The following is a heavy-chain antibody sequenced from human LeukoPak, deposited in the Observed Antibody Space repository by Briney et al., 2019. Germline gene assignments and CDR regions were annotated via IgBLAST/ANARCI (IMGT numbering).Heavy chain of an antibody. Sequence: GGTLRLSCAASGFTLSRYGIHWVRDAPGKGRECVAFIRYDGSNKYYTDSVRGRFTTYRDNSKNTLYVPKNSLRDQDRAVCCCAREGGYQYYYYYYMDGWGKGTTVTVSS. D-gene: IGHD6-13*01. CDR1: GFTLSRYG. CDR2: IRYDGSNK. J-gene: IGHJ6*03. CDR3: AREGGYQYYYYYYMDG. V-gene: IGHV3-30*02.